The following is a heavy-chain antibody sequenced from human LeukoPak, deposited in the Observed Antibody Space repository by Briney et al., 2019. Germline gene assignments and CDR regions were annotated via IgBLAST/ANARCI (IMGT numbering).Heavy chain of an antibody. CDR1: GFTASTNY. CDR2: IYSASST. J-gene: IGHJ4*02. CDR3: ARDLASSTGWEFDY. Sequence: GGSLRLSCAASGFTASTNYMSWVRQAPGKGLEWVSLIYSASSTYYADSVKGRFTISRDNSKNTLYLQMNSLRAEDAAMYYCARDLASSTGWEFDYWGQGTLVTVSS. D-gene: IGHD6-19*01. V-gene: IGHV3-53*01.